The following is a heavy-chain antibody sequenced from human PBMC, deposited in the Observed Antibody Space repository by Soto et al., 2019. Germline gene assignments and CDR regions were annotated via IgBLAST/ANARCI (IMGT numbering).Heavy chain of an antibody. CDR1: GGTFSSYA. CDR3: ASMVAAKWYFDY. V-gene: IGHV1-69*01. D-gene: IGHD5-12*01. J-gene: IGHJ4*02. CDR2: IIPIFGTV. Sequence: VQLVQSGAEVKKPGSSVKVSCKASGGTFSSYAISWVRQAPGQGLEWMGGIIPIFGTVNYAQKFQGRVTITADDSTSTAYMELSSLRSDDTAVYYCASMVAAKWYFDYWGQGPLVTVSS.